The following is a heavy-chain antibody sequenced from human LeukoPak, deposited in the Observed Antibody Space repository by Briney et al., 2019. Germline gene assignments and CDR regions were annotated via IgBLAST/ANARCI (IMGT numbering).Heavy chain of an antibody. CDR2: ISSSSSYI. D-gene: IGHD3-10*01. CDR3: ARDEEDYYGSGRRPEYFQH. CDR1: GFTFSSYS. V-gene: IGHV3-21*01. Sequence: GGSLRLSCAASGFTFSSYSMNWVRQAPGKGLEWVSSISSSSSYIYYADSVKGRFTISRDNAKNSLYLQMNSLRAEDTAVYYCARDEEDYYGSGRRPEYFQHWGQGTLVTVSS. J-gene: IGHJ1*01.